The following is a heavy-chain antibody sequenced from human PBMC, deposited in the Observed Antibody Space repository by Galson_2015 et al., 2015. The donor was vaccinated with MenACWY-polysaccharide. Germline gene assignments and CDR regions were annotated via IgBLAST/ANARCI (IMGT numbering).Heavy chain of an antibody. Sequence: SVKVSCKVSGYTLTELSMHWVRQAPGKGLEWMGGFDPEDGETIYAQKFQGRVTMTEDTSTDTAYMELSSLRSEDSAVYYCVTDRADHGWELPHYYFDYWGQGTLVTVSS. CDR3: VTDRADHGWELPHYYFDY. D-gene: IGHD1-26*01. CDR1: GYTLTELS. CDR2: FDPEDGET. J-gene: IGHJ4*02. V-gene: IGHV1-24*01.